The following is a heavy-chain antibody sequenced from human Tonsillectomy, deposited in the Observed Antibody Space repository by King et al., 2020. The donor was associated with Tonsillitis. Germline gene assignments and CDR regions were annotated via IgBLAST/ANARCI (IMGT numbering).Heavy chain of an antibody. J-gene: IGHJ3*02. CDR3: VRDRGAPDAFDI. Sequence: VQLVESGGGLVQPGGSLRLSCAASGFTFGPYWMHWVRQAPGKGLAWVSHINGDGTTTVYEDSVKGRFTISRDNAKSTLYLQVNSLRAEDTAVYYCVRDRGAPDAFDIWGQGTMVTVSS. CDR1: GFTFGPYW. CDR2: INGDGTTT. D-gene: IGHD1-26*01. V-gene: IGHV3-74*01.